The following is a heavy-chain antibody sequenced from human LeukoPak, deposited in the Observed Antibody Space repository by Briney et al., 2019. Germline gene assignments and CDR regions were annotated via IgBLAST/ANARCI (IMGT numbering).Heavy chain of an antibody. J-gene: IGHJ4*02. D-gene: IGHD4-11*01. CDR3: ARGWSNYVVFGGRRFDY. CDR1: GGSISSSSYY. V-gene: IGHV4-39*07. CDR2: IYYSGST. Sequence: SETLSLTCTVSGGSISSSSYYWGWIRQPPGKGLEWIGSIYYSGSTYYNPSLKSRVTISVDTSKNQFSLKLSSVTAADTAVYYCARGWSNYVVFGGRRFDYWGQGTLVTVSS.